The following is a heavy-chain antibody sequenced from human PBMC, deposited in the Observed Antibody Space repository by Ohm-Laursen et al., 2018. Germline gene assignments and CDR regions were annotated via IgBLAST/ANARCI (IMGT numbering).Heavy chain of an antibody. CDR3: AKDISYYDFWSGLNHYYYYGMDV. V-gene: IGHV3-33*06. J-gene: IGHJ6*02. Sequence: SLRLSCAAPGLTFSNYGMHWVRQAPGKGLEWVALIWHDGSHKFHIDSVKGRFTISRDNSKNTLYLQMNSLRAEDTAVYYCAKDISYYDFWSGLNHYYYYGMDVWGQGTTVTVSS. CDR1: GLTFSNYG. CDR2: IWHDGSHK. D-gene: IGHD3-3*01.